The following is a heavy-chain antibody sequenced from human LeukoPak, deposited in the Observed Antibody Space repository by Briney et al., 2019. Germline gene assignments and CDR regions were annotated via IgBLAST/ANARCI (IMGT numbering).Heavy chain of an antibody. D-gene: IGHD5-12*01. CDR1: GFTFSSYS. V-gene: IGHV3-21*01. CDR3: ASPIVATMSPRNY. CDR2: ISSSSSYI. Sequence: GGSLRLSCAASGFTFSSYSMNWVRQAPGKGLEWVSSISSSSSYIYYADSVKGRFTISRDNAKNSLYLQMNSLRAEDTAVYYCASPIVATMSPRNYWGQGTLVTVSS. J-gene: IGHJ4*02.